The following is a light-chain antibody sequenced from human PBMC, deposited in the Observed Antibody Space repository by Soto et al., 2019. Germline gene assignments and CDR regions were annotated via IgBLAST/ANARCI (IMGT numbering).Light chain of an antibody. J-gene: IGKJ5*01. Sequence: EIVMTQSPATLSVSPGERATLSCRAGQSVSGNLAWYQQKPGQAPRLLIYGASTRATGIPARFSGSGSGTEFTLTICSFQSEDFAVYYCQEYNTWPTCAQGTRLAIK. V-gene: IGKV3-15*01. CDR3: QEYNTWPT. CDR2: GAS. CDR1: QSVSGN.